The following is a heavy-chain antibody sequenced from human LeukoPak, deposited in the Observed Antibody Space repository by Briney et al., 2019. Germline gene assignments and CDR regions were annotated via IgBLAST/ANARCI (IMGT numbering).Heavy chain of an antibody. J-gene: IGHJ4*02. CDR2: IWYDGSNK. D-gene: IGHD6-19*01. Sequence: PGGSLRLSCAASGFTFSSYGMNWVRQAPGKGLEWVAVIWYDGSNKYYADSVKGRFTISRDNSKNTLYLQMNSLRAEDTAVYYCARDSGNQWLVYYFDYWGQGTLVTVSS. CDR1: GFTFSSYG. CDR3: ARDSGNQWLVYYFDY. V-gene: IGHV3-33*01.